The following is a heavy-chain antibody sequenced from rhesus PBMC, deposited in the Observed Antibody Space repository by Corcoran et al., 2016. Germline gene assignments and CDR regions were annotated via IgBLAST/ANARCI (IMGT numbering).Heavy chain of an antibody. CDR1: GYSLSSCSG. Sequence: QVQLQESGPGLVKPSETLSLTFAVSGYSLSSCSGWCLFRQPPGKGLEWIGYLGGRSGSTNYNHPLKRRVTSSKDTSKNQFARKLSSGTAADTAVYYCAREIDGVPFDLWGPGTPITISS. J-gene: IGHJ2*01. V-gene: IGHV4-127*01. D-gene: IGHD3-34*01. CDR2: LGGRSGST. CDR3: AREIDGVPFDL.